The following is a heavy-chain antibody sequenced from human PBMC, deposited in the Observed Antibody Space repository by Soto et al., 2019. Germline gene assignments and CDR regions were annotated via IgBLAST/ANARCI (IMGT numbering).Heavy chain of an antibody. D-gene: IGHD3-10*01. CDR3: ATSFGSGSRAFDY. Sequence: QVQLVQSGAEVKKPGSSVKVSCKASGDTFNFYTINWVRQAPGLGLEWMGRFNPILSFSNSALKFQGRVTLTADKSTSTAYMVLSSLRSEDKVICYCATSFGSGSRAFDYWGQGALVTVSS. CDR2: FNPILSFS. J-gene: IGHJ4*02. V-gene: IGHV1-69*02. CDR1: GDTFNFYT.